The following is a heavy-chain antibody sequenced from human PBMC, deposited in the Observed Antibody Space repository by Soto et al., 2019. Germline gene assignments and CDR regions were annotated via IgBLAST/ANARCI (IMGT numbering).Heavy chain of an antibody. CDR3: AKGGSYNWNYVEDYFDY. CDR1: GFTFSSYA. D-gene: IGHD1-7*01. Sequence: GGSLRLSCAASGFTFSSYAMSWVRQAPGKGLEWVSAISGSGGSTYYADSVKGRFTISRDNSKNTLYLQMNSLRAEDTAVYYCAKGGSYNWNYVEDYFDYWGQGTLVTVSS. J-gene: IGHJ4*02. CDR2: ISGSGGST. V-gene: IGHV3-23*01.